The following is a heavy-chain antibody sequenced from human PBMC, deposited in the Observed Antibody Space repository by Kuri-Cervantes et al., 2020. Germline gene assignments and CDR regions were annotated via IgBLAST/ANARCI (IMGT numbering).Heavy chain of an antibody. V-gene: IGHV3-30-3*01. J-gene: IGHJ6*03. Sequence: GGSLRLSCAAYGFAFSNYAIHWVRQAPGKGLEWVGVISYDGNNKYYADSVKGRFTISRDNVKNSLYLQMNSLRADDTAVYYCARNGYQYDTSGYLGLYHYYYMDVWGKGTTVTVSS. D-gene: IGHD3-22*01. CDR1: GFAFSNYA. CDR2: ISYDGNNK. CDR3: ARNGYQYDTSGYLGLYHYYYMDV.